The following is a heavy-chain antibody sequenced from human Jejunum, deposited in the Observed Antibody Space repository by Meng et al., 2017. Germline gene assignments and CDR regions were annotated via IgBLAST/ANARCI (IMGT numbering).Heavy chain of an antibody. CDR2: ISHLGPA. Sequence: QVRLQKLGEGLLHPLEILSLTWPVTVGSLVGYYWSWYRQPPGKRLEWLGEISHLGPAIYIPSLESRITISMDTYRNQFSLNLISVTAADTAVYYCARDRYCSGTTCHSNSFEPWGQGTLVTVSS. CDR3: ARDRYCSGTTCHSNSFEP. V-gene: IGHV4-34*01. CDR1: VGSLVGYY. J-gene: IGHJ5*02. D-gene: IGHD2-2*01.